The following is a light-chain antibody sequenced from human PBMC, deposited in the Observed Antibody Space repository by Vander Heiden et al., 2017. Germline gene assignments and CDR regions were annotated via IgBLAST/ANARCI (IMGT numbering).Light chain of an antibody. V-gene: IGLV1-44*01. CDR3: AAWDDTRKGV. CDR2: GNS. CDR1: SSNIGSNT. Sequence: QSVLTQPPSASGTPGQRVTISCSGSSSNIGSNTVNWYQQLPGTAPKLLIYGNSQRPSGVPDRFSGSKSGTSASLAISGLQSEDEADYYCAAWDDTRKGVFGGGTKLTVL. J-gene: IGLJ3*02.